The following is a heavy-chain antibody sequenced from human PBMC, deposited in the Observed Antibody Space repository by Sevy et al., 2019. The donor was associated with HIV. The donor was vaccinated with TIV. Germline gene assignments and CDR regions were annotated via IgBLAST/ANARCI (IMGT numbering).Heavy chain of an antibody. D-gene: IGHD4-17*01. CDR3: ARGPVRLGGDYPFFDY. CDR2: INAGNGNT. CDR1: GYTFTSYA. Sequence: ASVKVSCKASGYTFTSYAMHWVRQAPGQRLEWMGWINAGNGNTKYSQKFQGRVTITRDTSASTAYMELSSLRSEDTAVYYCARGPVRLGGDYPFFDYWGQGTLVTVSS. V-gene: IGHV1-3*01. J-gene: IGHJ4*02.